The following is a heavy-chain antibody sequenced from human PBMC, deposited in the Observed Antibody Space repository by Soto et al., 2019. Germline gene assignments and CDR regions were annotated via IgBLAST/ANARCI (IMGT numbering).Heavy chain of an antibody. CDR2: ISSSSSYI. CDR1: GFTFSSYS. Sequence: GGSLRLSCAASGFTFSSYSMNWVRQAPGPGLEWVSSISSSSSYIYYAASVKGRFTISRDYAKNSLYLQMNSLRSEDTAVYYCTRLSVAAVTDFDDWGQGTLVTVSS. D-gene: IGHD1-20*01. J-gene: IGHJ4*02. V-gene: IGHV3-21*01. CDR3: TRLSVAAVTDFDD.